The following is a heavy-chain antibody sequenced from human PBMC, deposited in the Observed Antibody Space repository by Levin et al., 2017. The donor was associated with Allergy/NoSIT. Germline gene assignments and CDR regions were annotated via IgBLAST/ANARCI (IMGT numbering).Heavy chain of an antibody. Sequence: GGSLRLSCAASGFTFSTYAMHWVRQAPGKGLEWVAVISYDGSNNYYADSVKGRFTISRDNSKNTLYLQMNTLRAEDTAVYSCARDPDCSSISCYNAFDIWGQGTMVTVSS. J-gene: IGHJ3*02. D-gene: IGHD2-2*01. CDR2: ISYDGSNN. CDR1: GFTFSTYA. V-gene: IGHV3-30-3*01. CDR3: ARDPDCSSISCYNAFDI.